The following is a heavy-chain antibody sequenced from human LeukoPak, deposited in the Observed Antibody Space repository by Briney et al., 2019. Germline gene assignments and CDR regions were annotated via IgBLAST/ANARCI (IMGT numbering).Heavy chain of an antibody. CDR3: ARGASRSFDY. CDR2: INPNRGNT. J-gene: IGHJ4*02. Sequence: ASVKVSCKASGYTFISYEIHWVRQATGQGLEWMGWINPNRGNTRYVQKFQGRVTFTRDTSRGTAYMELSSLRPEDTAIYYCARGASRSFDYWGQGTLLTVSP. CDR1: GYTFISYE. D-gene: IGHD6-6*01. V-gene: IGHV1-8*03.